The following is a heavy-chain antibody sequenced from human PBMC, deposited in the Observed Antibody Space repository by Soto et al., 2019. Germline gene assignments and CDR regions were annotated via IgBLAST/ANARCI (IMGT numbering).Heavy chain of an antibody. V-gene: IGHV4-31*03. CDR2: TYFSKTT. D-gene: IGHD5-12*01. CDR1: GDSITSGGYY. Sequence: SETLSLTCTVSGDSITSGGYYWSWVHHHPGKGLEWIGYTYFSKTTYYNPSLKSRVTISVDASKNQFYLNLSSVTAADTAVYYCARGREVAFKNYYGLDVWGNGTTVNVSP. J-gene: IGHJ6*04. CDR3: ARGREVAFKNYYGLDV.